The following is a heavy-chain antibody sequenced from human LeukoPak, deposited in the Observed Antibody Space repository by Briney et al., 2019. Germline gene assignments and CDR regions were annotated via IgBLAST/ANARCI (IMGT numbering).Heavy chain of an antibody. D-gene: IGHD1-1*01. CDR1: GDSVSSNSAA. CDR2: TYYRSKWYN. CDR3: ARDYILERRVGPNLYYYYYMDV. Sequence: SQTLSLTCAISGDSVSSNSAAWNWIRQSPSRGLEWLGRTYYRSKWYNDYAVSVKSRITINPDTSKNQFSLQLNSVTPEDTAVYYCARDYILERRVGPNLYYYYYMDVWGKGTTVTVSS. J-gene: IGHJ6*03. V-gene: IGHV6-1*01.